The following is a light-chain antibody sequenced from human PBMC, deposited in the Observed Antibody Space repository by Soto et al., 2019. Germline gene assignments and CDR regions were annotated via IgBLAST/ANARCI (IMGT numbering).Light chain of an antibody. CDR2: AAS. CDR3: QKYSSVPV. CDR1: QGINNY. J-gene: IGKJ3*01. V-gene: IGKV1-27*01. Sequence: DIPMTQTPSSLSASVGDRVTITCRASQGINNYVAWYQQKPGKPPKLLIYAASTLQSGVPSRFSGSGSGTDFTLTINSLQPEDVATYSCQKYSSVPVFGPGTKVDIK.